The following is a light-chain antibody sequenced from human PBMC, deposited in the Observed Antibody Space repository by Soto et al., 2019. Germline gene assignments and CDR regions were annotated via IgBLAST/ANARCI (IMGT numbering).Light chain of an antibody. Sequence: DIQMTQATSSLSASVGALVTSTCRACQDIRYDLGCHQPQPGKAPKRLLYAASSLQSGVPSRFSGSGSGTEFTININIPQPADFATYYCLSHKSYPYTFGQGNKRQIK. V-gene: IGKV1-17*01. CDR3: LSHKSYPYT. CDR2: AAS. CDR1: QDIRYD. J-gene: IGKJ2*01.